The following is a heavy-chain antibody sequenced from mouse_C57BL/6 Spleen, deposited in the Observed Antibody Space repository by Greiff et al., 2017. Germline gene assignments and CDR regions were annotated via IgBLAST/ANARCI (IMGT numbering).Heavy chain of an antibody. CDR3: AILYDYDAWFAY. J-gene: IGHJ3*01. Sequence: QVQLQQPGAELVKPGASVKVSCKASGYTFTSYWMHWVKQRPGQGLEWIGRIHPSDSDTNYNQKFKGKATLTVDKSSSTAYMQLSSLTSEDSAVYYCAILYDYDAWFAYWGQGTLVTVSA. V-gene: IGHV1-74*01. CDR2: IHPSDSDT. CDR1: GYTFTSYW. D-gene: IGHD2-4*01.